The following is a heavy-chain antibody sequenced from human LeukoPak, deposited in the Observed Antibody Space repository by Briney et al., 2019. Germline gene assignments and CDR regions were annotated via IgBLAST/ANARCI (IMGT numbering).Heavy chain of an antibody. CDR1: GGTFSSYA. V-gene: IGHV1-69*01. D-gene: IGHD2-21*02. J-gene: IGHJ5*02. CDR2: IIPIFGTA. CDR3: AREYCGGDCYS. Sequence: ASVKVSCKASGGTFSSYAISWVRQAPGRGLEWMGGIIPIFGTANYAQKFRGRVTITADESTSTAYMELSSLRSEDTAVYYCAREYCGGDCYSWGQGTLVTVSS.